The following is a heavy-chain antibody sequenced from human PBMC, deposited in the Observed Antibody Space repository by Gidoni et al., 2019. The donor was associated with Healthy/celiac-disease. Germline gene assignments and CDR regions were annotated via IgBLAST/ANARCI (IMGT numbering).Heavy chain of an antibody. CDR1: GYSFTSYW. V-gene: IGHV5-51*03. CDR2: LHPCGPYT. CDR3: SGTGNIAGEAFEI. Sequence: EVQLVQSGAEVKKPGESLKITSKGSGYSFTSYWIGWVRQMPGKGPEWIGSLHPCGPYTLYHPALQSQVHLPSRQSHRPAHLPWDRPKASDTAMDFCSGTGNIAGEAFEIWGQGTMVTVSS. D-gene: IGHD3-16*01. J-gene: IGHJ3*02.